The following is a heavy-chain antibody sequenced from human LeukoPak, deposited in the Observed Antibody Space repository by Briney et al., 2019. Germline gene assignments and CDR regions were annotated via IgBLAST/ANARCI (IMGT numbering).Heavy chain of an antibody. CDR1: GGSFSGYY. Sequence: SETLSLTCAVYGGSFSGYYWSWIRQPPGKGLEWIGEINHSGSTNYNPSLESRVTISVDTSKNQFSLKLSSVTAADTAVYYCAREGRGGLRFLEWLWYGMDVWGQGTTVTVSS. CDR3: AREGRGGLRFLEWLWYGMDV. V-gene: IGHV4-34*01. J-gene: IGHJ6*02. CDR2: INHSGST. D-gene: IGHD3-3*01.